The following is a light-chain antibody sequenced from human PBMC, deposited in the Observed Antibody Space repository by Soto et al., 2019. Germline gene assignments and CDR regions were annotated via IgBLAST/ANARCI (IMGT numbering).Light chain of an antibody. CDR3: QQYHNWPPQYT. CDR1: QTVSSN. J-gene: IGKJ2*01. V-gene: IGKV3-15*01. CDR2: GAS. Sequence: EIVMTQSPATLSVSPGERATLSCRASQTVSSNLAWYQQKPGQAPRLLIYGASTRATGVPARFSGSGSGTEFTITISSLQSEDFAVYYCQQYHNWPPQYTFGQGTKLQIK.